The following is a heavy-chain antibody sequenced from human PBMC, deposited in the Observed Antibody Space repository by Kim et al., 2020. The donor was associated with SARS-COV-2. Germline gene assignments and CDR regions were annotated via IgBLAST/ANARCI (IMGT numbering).Heavy chain of an antibody. CDR1: RFTFSSYE. D-gene: IGHD2-15*01. CDR2: ISSRGMTK. V-gene: IGHV3-48*03. CDR3: ARTGSGRGNYFDY. J-gene: IGHJ4*02. Sequence: GGSLRLSCAASRFTFSSYEMNWVRQAPGKGLEWVSYISSRGMTKYYADSVKGRFTISRDNAKNSVYLQMNSLRAEDTAVYYCARTGSGRGNYFDYWGQGILVTVSS.